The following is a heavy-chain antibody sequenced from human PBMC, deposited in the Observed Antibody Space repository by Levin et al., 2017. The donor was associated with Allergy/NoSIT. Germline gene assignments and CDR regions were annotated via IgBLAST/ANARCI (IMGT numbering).Heavy chain of an antibody. Sequence: SQTLSLTCSVPGDSISSISTSTYYWGWIRRPPGKGLEWIGSIYYGGITYYNPSFKSRAIISVQSSVDTSKNHFSLRLSSVTDADTAVYYCAREFCSGGSCFRNWYFDLWGRGTLVSVSS. V-gene: IGHV4-39*07. J-gene: IGHJ2*01. D-gene: IGHD2-15*01. CDR3: AREFCSGGSCFRNWYFDL. CDR1: GDSISSISTSTYY. CDR2: IYYGGIT.